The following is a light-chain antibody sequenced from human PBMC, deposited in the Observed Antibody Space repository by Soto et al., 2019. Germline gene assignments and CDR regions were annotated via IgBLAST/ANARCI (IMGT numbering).Light chain of an antibody. CDR3: QQYSSSSPWT. Sequence: EIVLTQSPGTLSLSPGARATLSCRASQSVSSNSLAWYQQKPGQAPRLLIYGASNRATGIPDRFSGSGSGTDFTLTISRLEPEDFAVFYCQQYSSSSPWTFGQGTKVEIK. J-gene: IGKJ1*01. V-gene: IGKV3-20*01. CDR2: GAS. CDR1: QSVSSNS.